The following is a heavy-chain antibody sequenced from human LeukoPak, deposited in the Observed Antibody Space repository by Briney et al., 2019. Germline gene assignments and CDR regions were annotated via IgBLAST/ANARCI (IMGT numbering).Heavy chain of an antibody. CDR2: ISLDGRNK. J-gene: IGHJ4*02. D-gene: IGHD1-26*01. CDR3: AKDLASYSRSFPSDF. CDR1: GFTFSSYG. V-gene: IGHV3-30*18. Sequence: GGSLRLCCAASGFTFSSYGMHWVRQAPGKGLEWVALISLDGRNKHYADSVKGRFTISRDNSKNTLYLEMTSLRGEDTAMYYCAKDLASYSRSFPSDFWGQGTLVTVSS.